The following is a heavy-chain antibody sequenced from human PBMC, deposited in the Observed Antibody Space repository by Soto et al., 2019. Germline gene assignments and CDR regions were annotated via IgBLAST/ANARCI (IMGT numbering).Heavy chain of an antibody. D-gene: IGHD3-3*01. Sequence: ASVKVSCKASGYTFTSYYMHWVRQAPGQGLEWMGIINPSGGSTSYAQKSQGRVTMTRDTSTSTVYMELSSLRSEDTAVYYCARETGPIFGVVKGTGTLKGAFDIWGQGTMVTVSS. V-gene: IGHV1-46*01. J-gene: IGHJ3*02. CDR2: INPSGGST. CDR3: ARETGPIFGVVKGTGTLKGAFDI. CDR1: GYTFTSYY.